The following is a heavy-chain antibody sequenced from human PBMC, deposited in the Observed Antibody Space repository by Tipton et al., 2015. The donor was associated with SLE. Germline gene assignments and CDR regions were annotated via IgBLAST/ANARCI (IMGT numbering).Heavy chain of an antibody. CDR3: ACIPAAAGRTIPRYYYTVDV. D-gene: IGHD6-13*01. Sequence: TLSLTCFVSGASVRSTSYHWGWIRQPPGKGLERIGEINHSGSTNDNPSLRSRVTMSVDTSKNQFSLRLRSVTAADTAIYYCACIPAAAGRTIPRYYYTVDVWGQGTTVTVSS. CDR2: INHSGST. J-gene: IGHJ6*02. CDR1: GASVRSTSYH. V-gene: IGHV4-39*07.